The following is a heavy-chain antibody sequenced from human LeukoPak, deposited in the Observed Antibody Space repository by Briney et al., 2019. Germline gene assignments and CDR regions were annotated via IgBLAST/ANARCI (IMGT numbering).Heavy chain of an antibody. D-gene: IGHD6-13*01. CDR3: ARDRIAAAVSYYYGMDV. V-gene: IGHV1-18*04. Sequence: GASVKVSCKASGYTFTGYGISWVRQAPGQGLEWMGWISAYNGNTNYAQKLQGRVTMTTDTSTSTAYMELRSLRSDDTAVYYCARDRIAAAVSYYYGMDVWGKGTTVTVSS. CDR1: GYTFTGYG. CDR2: ISAYNGNT. J-gene: IGHJ6*04.